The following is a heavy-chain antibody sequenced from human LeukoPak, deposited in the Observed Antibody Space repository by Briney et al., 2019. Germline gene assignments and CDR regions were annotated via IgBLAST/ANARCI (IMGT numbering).Heavy chain of an antibody. D-gene: IGHD1-26*01. CDR1: GGSISSYY. CDR3: SRESGAFRPFGY. V-gene: IGHV4-59*12. J-gene: IGHJ4*02. Sequence: TSETLSLTCSVSGGSISSYYWSWIRQPPGKGLEWIGYISYSGNTNYNPSLKSRVTISVDTSKNLLSLNLTSVTAADTAVYYCSRESGAFRPFGYWGQGTLVTVSS. CDR2: ISYSGNT.